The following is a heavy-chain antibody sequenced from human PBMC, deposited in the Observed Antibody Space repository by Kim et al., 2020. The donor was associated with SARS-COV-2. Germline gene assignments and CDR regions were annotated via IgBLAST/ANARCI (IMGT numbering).Heavy chain of an antibody. D-gene: IGHD3-22*01. Sequence: GGSLRLSCAASGFTFSSYGMLWVRQAPGKGLEWVAVIWYDGSNNYYVDSVKGRITIFRDKSKNTLYLQMNSLRAEDTAVYYCARHGGYDSSGSYFPPFDYWGQWTLVTVSS. CDR2: IWYDGSNN. CDR3: ARHGGYDSSGSYFPPFDY. J-gene: IGHJ4*02. V-gene: IGHV3-33*08. CDR1: GFTFSSYG.